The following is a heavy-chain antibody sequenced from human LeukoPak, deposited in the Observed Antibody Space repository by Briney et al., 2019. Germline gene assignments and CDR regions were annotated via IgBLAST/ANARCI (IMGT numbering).Heavy chain of an antibody. D-gene: IGHD3-9*01. CDR1: GGSFSGYY. V-gene: IGHV4-34*01. CDR3: ARGGEPRLRYFDWLSTPRNWFDP. Sequence: PSETLSLTCAVYGGSFSGYYWSWIRQTPGKGLEWIGEINHSGSTNYNPSLKSRVTISVDTSKNQFSLKLSSVTAADTAVYYCARGGEPRLRYFDWLSTPRNWFDPWGQGTLVTVSS. J-gene: IGHJ5*02. CDR2: INHSGST.